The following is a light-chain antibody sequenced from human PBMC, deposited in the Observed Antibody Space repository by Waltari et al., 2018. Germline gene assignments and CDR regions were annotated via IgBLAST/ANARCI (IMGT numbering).Light chain of an antibody. CDR2: DAS. Sequence: EIVLTQSPATLSLSPGERATLPCRASQRVSSYLAWYQQRAGQAPRLLIYDASNRATGIPARFSGSGSGTVFTLTISSLEPEDFAVYYCQQRSNWPLTFGGGTKVEIK. CDR3: QQRSNWPLT. J-gene: IGKJ4*01. V-gene: IGKV3-11*01. CDR1: QRVSSY.